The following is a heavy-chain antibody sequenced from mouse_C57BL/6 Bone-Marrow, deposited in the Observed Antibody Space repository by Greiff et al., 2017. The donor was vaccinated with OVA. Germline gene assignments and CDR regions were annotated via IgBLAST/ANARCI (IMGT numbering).Heavy chain of an antibody. CDR3: AFYYGSSYRYFDV. D-gene: IGHD1-1*01. V-gene: IGHV1-39*01. CDR2: INPNYGTT. Sequence: VQLQQSGPELVKPGASVKISCKASGYSFTDYNMNWVKQSNEKSLEWIGVINPNYGTTSYNQKFKGKATLTVDQSSSTAYMQLTSLTSEDSAVYYCAFYYGSSYRYFDVWGTGTTVTVSS. CDR1: GYSFTDYN. J-gene: IGHJ1*03.